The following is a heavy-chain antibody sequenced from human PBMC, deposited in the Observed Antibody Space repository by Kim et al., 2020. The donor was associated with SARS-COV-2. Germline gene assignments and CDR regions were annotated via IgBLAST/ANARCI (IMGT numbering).Heavy chain of an antibody. CDR2: IWYDGSNK. J-gene: IGHJ6*03. CDR3: ARVSTGTTSDYYNLDV. D-gene: IGHD1-1*01. Sequence: GGSLRLSCAASGFTFSSYGMHWVRQAPGKGLEWVAVIWYDGSNKYYADSVKGRFTISRDNSKNTMYLQMNSLRAEDTAVYYCARVSTGTTSDYYNLDVWGEEAT. V-gene: IGHV3-33*01. CDR1: GFTFSSYG.